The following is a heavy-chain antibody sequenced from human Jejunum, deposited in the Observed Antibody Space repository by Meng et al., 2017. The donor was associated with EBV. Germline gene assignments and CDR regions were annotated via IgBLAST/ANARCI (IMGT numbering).Heavy chain of an antibody. V-gene: IGHV4-4*02. J-gene: IGHJ4*02. CDR3: ARDSQYLARGYFDY. CDR2: IDHSGST. D-gene: IGHD2/OR15-2a*01. Sequence: QVQLQESGPGLVQPSGXLSTTCTVSGGSINSKNWWHWVRQAPGTGLEWIGEIDHSGSTHYNPSLKSRVTISLGTSMNQFSLELTSPTAADTAVYYCARDSQYLARGYFDYWGQGALGTVSS. CDR1: GGSINSKNW.